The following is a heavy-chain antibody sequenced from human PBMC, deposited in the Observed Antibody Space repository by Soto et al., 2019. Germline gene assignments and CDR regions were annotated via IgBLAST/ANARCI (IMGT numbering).Heavy chain of an antibody. CDR1: GGTFSSYT. CDR2: IIPILGIA. J-gene: IGHJ4*02. CDR3: ARDRDILTGYPVGHFDY. V-gene: IGHV1-69*08. D-gene: IGHD3-9*01. Sequence: QVQLVQSGAEVKKPGSSVKVSCKASGGTFSSYTISWVRQAPGQGLEWMGRIIPILGIANYAQKFQGRVRITADKSTSTAYMELSSLRSEDTAVYYCARDRDILTGYPVGHFDYWGQGTLVTVSS.